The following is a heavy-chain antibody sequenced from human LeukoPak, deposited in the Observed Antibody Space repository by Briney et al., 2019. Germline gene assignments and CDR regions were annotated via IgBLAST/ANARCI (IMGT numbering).Heavy chain of an antibody. CDR3: ARSGRGVDSFYFYMDV. V-gene: IGHV3-7*01. J-gene: IGHJ6*03. D-gene: IGHD3-10*01. CDR2: LKHDGWEKQDGSEK. CDR1: GYPFSQYW. Sequence: PGGPLRLLCAASGYPFSQYWMSWVRQATGKGLVGVANLKHDGWEKQDGSEKNYVDSVKGRFTISRDNAKNSLYLQMNSMRAEDTAVYYCARSGRGVDSFYFYMDVWGKGTTVTVSS.